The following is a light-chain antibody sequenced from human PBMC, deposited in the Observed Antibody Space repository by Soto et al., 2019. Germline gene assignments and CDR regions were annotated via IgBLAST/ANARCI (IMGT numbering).Light chain of an antibody. Sequence: QSVLTQPASVSGSPGQSITISCTGTSSDVGSYNLVSWYQQHPGKAPKLMIYEGSKRPSGVSNRFSGSKSGNTASLTISGLQAEEEADYYCSSYAASSTDVFGPGTKVTVL. V-gene: IGLV2-23*01. CDR3: SSYAASSTDV. J-gene: IGLJ1*01. CDR1: SSDVGSYNL. CDR2: EGS.